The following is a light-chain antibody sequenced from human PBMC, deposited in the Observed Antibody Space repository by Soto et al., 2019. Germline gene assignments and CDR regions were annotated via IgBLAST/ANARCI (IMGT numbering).Light chain of an antibody. CDR3: QQYQNWPSWT. J-gene: IGKJ1*01. CDR2: GAS. Sequence: ENVLTQYPGTLSLYPGERATLSCRASQSFSSRYLAWYQQRPGQAPRLLIYGASTRATGIPDRFSGSGSGTDFTLTISRLETEDFALYFGQQYQNWPSWTFGQGTKVDIK. CDR1: QSFSSRY. V-gene: IGKV3-20*01.